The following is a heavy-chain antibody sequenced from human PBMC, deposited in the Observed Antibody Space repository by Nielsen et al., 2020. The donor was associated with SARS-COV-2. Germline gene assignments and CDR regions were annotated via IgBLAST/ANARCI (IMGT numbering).Heavy chain of an antibody. CDR2: IYYSGST. CDR1: GGSISSSSYY. Sequence: SETLSLTCTVSGGSISSSSYYWGWIRQPPGKGLEWIGSIYYSGSTYYNPSLKSRVTISVDTSKNQFSLKLSSVTAADTAVYYCARDPAAAGNYYYYGMDVWGQGTTVTVS. V-gene: IGHV4-39*02. D-gene: IGHD6-13*01. J-gene: IGHJ6*02. CDR3: ARDPAAAGNYYYYGMDV.